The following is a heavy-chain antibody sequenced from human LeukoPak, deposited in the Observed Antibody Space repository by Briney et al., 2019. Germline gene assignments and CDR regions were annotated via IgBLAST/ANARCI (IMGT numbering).Heavy chain of an antibody. D-gene: IGHD6-13*01. V-gene: IGHV7-4-1*02. CDR3: ARVQGSGWYESCDY. J-gene: IGHJ4*02. CDR1: GYTFSNYA. Sequence: ASVKVSCKASGYTFSNYAVNWVRQAPGQGLEWVGWINTNTGIPTYAQGFTGRFVFSLDTSVSTAYLQISSLEAEDTAVYYCARVQGSGWYESCDYWGQGTLVTVSS. CDR2: INTNTGIP.